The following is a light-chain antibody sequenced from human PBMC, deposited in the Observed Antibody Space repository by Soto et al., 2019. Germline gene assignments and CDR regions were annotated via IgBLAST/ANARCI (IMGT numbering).Light chain of an antibody. CDR2: DAS. CDR1: QSVSGY. J-gene: IGKJ5*01. Sequence: EIVLTQSPATRSLSPGERATLSWRASQSVSGYLAWYQQRPGQAPRLLIYDASNRATGVPARFSGIESGTDCTITISSLEKEDFAVYDCQQQSSWTPTFGQGTRLEIK. CDR3: QQQSSWTPT. V-gene: IGKV3-11*01.